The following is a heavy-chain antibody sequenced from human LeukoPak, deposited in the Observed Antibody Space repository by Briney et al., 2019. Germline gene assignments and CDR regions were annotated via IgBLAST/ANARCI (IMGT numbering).Heavy chain of an antibody. V-gene: IGHV3-30*01. CDR2: ISYDGSNK. J-gene: IGHJ4*02. CDR1: GFTFSSYA. Sequence: GRSLRLSCAASGFTFSSYAMHWVRQAPGKGLEWVAVISYDGSNKYYADSVKGRFTISRDNSKNTLYLQMNSLRAEDTAVYYCARHYDSSGNYYFDYWGQGTLVTVSS. D-gene: IGHD3-22*01. CDR3: ARHYDSSGNYYFDY.